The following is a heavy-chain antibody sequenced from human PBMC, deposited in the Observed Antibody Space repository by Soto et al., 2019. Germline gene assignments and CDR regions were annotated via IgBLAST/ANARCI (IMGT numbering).Heavy chain of an antibody. CDR1: GFTFGSHG. CDR3: AKDLRTTISDYGMDV. J-gene: IGHJ6*02. Sequence: QVQLVESGGGLVQPGGSLRLTCVASGFTFGSHGMHWVRQAPGKGLEWVAVISYDETNEHYVDSVKGRFTISRDNSKSILYLHMNRLRTEDKAVYKCAKDLRTTISDYGMDVWGQGTTVNVSS. V-gene: IGHV3-30*18. CDR2: ISYDETNE.